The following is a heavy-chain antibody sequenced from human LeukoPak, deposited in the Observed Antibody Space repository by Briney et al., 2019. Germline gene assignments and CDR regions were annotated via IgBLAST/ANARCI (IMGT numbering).Heavy chain of an antibody. CDR2: YYYSENT. CDR3: ARGDRYYDILTGYYRGGLDGY. Sequence: SETLSLTCTVSGGSVSSDSYYWSWIRQPPGKGLEWIGYYYYSENTNYNPSLKSRITISVDTSKNQFSLKLSSVTAADTAVYYCARGDRYYDILTGYYRGGLDGYWGQGTLVTVSS. J-gene: IGHJ4*02. CDR1: GGSVSSDSYY. D-gene: IGHD3-9*01. V-gene: IGHV4-61*01.